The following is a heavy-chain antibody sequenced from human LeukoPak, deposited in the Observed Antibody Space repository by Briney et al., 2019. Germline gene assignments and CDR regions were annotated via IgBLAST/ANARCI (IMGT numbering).Heavy chain of an antibody. CDR3: ARGGWYYYESSGYYLIDN. CDR2: ISAYNGNT. J-gene: IGHJ4*02. V-gene: IGHV1-18*01. CDR1: GYTFTNYG. D-gene: IGHD3-22*01. Sequence: ASVKVSCKASGYTFTNYGVSWVRQAPGQGLEWMGWISAYNGNTDYAQKFQARVTLTTDTSTSTAYMELWSLRSDDTALYYCARGGWYYYESSGYYLIDNWGQGTLVTVSS.